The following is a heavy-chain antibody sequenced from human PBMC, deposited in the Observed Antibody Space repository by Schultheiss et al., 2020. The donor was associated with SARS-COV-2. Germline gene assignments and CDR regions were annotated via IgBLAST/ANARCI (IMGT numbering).Heavy chain of an antibody. CDR1: GGSFSGYY. CDR2: INHSGST. CDR3: ARDVYYYGMDV. J-gene: IGHJ6*02. V-gene: IGHV4-34*01. Sequence: SETLSLTCAVYGGSFSGYYWSWIRQPPGKGLEWIGEINHSGSTNYNPSLKSRVTISVDKSKNQFSLKLSSVTAADTAVYYCARDVYYYGMDVWGQGTTVTVSS.